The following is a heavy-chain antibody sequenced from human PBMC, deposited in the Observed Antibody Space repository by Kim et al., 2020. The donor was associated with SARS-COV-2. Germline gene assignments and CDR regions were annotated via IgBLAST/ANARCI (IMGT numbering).Heavy chain of an antibody. CDR3: TRAHSSAGSGSRIDY. Sequence: GGSLRLSCAASVFTLSSYWMHWVRQAPGKGLVWVSRVNTDESITDYADSVKGRFTISRDNAKNTLYLQMSSLRDEDTAVYYCTRAHSSAGSGSRIDYWGQGTLVTVSS. V-gene: IGHV3-74*01. D-gene: IGHD3-10*01. CDR1: VFTLSSYW. J-gene: IGHJ4*02. CDR2: VNTDESIT.